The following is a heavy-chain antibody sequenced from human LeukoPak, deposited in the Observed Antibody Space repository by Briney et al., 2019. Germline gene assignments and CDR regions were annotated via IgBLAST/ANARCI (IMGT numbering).Heavy chain of an antibody. CDR2: IYYSGST. Sequence: SETLSLTCTVSGGSISSSIYYWDWIRQPPGKGLEWIGYIYYSGSTNYNPSLKSRVTISVDTSKNQFSLKLSSVTAADTAVYYCARGPGRPIVGAPTIWGQGTMVTVSS. D-gene: IGHD1-26*01. V-gene: IGHV4-61*05. CDR3: ARGPGRPIVGAPTI. CDR1: GGSISSSIYY. J-gene: IGHJ3*02.